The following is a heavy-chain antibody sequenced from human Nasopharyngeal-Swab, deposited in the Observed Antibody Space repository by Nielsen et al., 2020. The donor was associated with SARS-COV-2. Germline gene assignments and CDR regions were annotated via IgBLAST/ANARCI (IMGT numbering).Heavy chain of an antibody. CDR1: GFSFSSYA. Sequence: GGSLRLSCTVSGFSFSSYAMSWVRQAPGKGLEWVSAISGTGTSTYYADSVKGRFTISRDNSKNTMFLQMTSLRADDTAVYYCAKAGGYYYGSGRLYSDYWGQGTLVTVSS. D-gene: IGHD3-10*01. V-gene: IGHV3-23*01. CDR2: ISGTGTST. CDR3: AKAGGYYYGSGRLYSDY. J-gene: IGHJ4*02.